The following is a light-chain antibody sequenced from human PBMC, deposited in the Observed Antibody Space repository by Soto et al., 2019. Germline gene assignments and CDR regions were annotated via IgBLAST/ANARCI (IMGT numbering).Light chain of an antibody. J-gene: IGLJ1*01. CDR2: EVN. CDR1: SSDVGAYNY. Sequence: QSALTQPPSASGSPGQSVTISCTGTSSDVGAYNYVSWYQHHPGKAPKLMVYEVNKRPSGVPDRFSGSKSGNTASLTVSGLQAEDEPYYYCPSHAGTINFPYILGNGTKVTVL. V-gene: IGLV2-8*01. CDR3: PSHAGTINFPYI.